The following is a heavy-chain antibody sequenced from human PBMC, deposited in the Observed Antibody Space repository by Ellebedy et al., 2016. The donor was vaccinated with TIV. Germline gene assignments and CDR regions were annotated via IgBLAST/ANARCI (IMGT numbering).Heavy chain of an antibody. V-gene: IGHV3-21*01. CDR1: GFTFSSYS. CDR2: ISSSSSYI. Sequence: GESLKISXAASGFTFSSYSMNWVRQAPGKGLEWVSSISSSSSYIYYADSVKGRFTISRDNGKNSLYLQMNSLRAEDTAVYYCARDLLMGADDYWGQGTLVTVSS. J-gene: IGHJ4*02. CDR3: ARDLLMGADDY. D-gene: IGHD1-26*01.